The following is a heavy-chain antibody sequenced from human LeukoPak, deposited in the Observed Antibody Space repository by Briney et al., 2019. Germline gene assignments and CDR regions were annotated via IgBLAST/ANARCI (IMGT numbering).Heavy chain of an antibody. CDR2: VYHTGFT. Sequence: SGTLSLTCVVSGDSVSNNTWWTWVRQPPGKGLEWIGEVYHTGFTRYNPSLESRVTMSVDKSKNQFSLSLSSVTAADTAVYFCARDGRYTYGSNLLDCWGQGTLVTVSS. J-gene: IGHJ4*02. CDR3: ARDGRYTYGSNLLDC. CDR1: GDSVSNNTW. D-gene: IGHD3-9*01. V-gene: IGHV4-4*02.